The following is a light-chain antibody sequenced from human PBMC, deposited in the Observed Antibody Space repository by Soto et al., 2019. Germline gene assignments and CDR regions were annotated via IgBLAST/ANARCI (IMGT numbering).Light chain of an antibody. J-gene: IGKJ2*01. CDR2: DAS. V-gene: IGKV3-15*01. Sequence: IVMTQSPATLSLSPGERATLSCRASQSVSNKLAWYQQKPGQAPRLLLYDASRRATGIPGTFSGSGSGTEFTLTISSLQSEDFAVYYCQQYDDWPSTFGQGTKLEI. CDR1: QSVSNK. CDR3: QQYDDWPST.